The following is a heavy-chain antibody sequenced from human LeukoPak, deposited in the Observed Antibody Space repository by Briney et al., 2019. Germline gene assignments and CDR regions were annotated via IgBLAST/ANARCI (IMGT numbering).Heavy chain of an antibody. J-gene: IGHJ4*02. CDR1: AASIRNYY. Sequence: PAETLSLTCAVSAASIRNYYGSWIRQAPGKGLEWSGYISTSGSTNYSPSLKSRVSISLDTSKNRFSLNLNFVTAADTAVYYCASPRSGYRYTFDYWGQGALVPVSS. CDR3: ASPRSGYRYTFDY. D-gene: IGHD3-22*01. V-gene: IGHV4-4*09. CDR2: ISTSGST.